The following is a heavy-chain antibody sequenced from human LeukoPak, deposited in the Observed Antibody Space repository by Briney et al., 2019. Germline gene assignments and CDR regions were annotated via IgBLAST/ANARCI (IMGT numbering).Heavy chain of an antibody. CDR2: IKQDGSEK. J-gene: IGHJ4*02. Sequence: PGGSLRLYCVASGLSVSNYWMSWVRQAPGKGLEWVANIKQDGSEKYYVDSVKGRFTISRDTAKNSLYLHMDSLRAEDTAVYYCARDSDPRFDYWGQGTLVTVSP. CDR1: GLSVSNYW. V-gene: IGHV3-7*01. CDR3: ARDSDPRFDY.